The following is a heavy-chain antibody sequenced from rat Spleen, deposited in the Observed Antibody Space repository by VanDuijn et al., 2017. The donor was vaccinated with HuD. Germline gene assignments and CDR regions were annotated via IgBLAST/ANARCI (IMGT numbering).Heavy chain of an antibody. V-gene: IGHV5-25*01. J-gene: IGHJ3*01. CDR2: ISPSGVT. D-gene: IGHD2-1*01. Sequence: EVQLVESGGGLVQPGRSMKLSCAASGFTFSHYDMAWVRQAPTKGLEWVTSISPSGVTYYRDSVKGRFTVSRENTERTLYLLVDSLRSEDTATYYCVIQDTSRYSKWFAFWGEGTLVTVSS. CDR3: VIQDTSRYSKWFAF. CDR1: GFTFSHYD.